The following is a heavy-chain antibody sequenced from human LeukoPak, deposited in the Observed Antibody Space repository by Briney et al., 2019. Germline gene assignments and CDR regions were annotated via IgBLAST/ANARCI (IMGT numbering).Heavy chain of an antibody. J-gene: IGHJ6*03. CDR2: IYYSGST. CDR1: GGSISSTSYF. D-gene: IGHD6-6*01. Sequence: SETLYLTCTVSGGSISSTSYFWGWIRQPPGKGLEWIGSIYYSGSTNYNPSLKSPVTMSVDTPKNQFSLKLTSVTAADTAVYYCARQSIAALGYYYYMDVWGKGTTVTVSS. V-gene: IGHV4-39*01. CDR3: ARQSIAALGYYYYMDV.